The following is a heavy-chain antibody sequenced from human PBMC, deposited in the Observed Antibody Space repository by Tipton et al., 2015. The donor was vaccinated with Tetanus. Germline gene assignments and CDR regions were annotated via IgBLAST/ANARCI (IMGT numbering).Heavy chain of an antibody. CDR2: ISGSGGST. CDR1: GFTFSSYA. V-gene: IGHV3-23*01. CDR3: AKDDPYGLVVVIPPAPNDY. J-gene: IGHJ4*02. D-gene: IGHD2-21*01. Sequence: SLRLSCAASGFTFSSYAMSWVRQAPGKGLEWVSAISGSGGSTYYADSVKGRFTISRDNSKNTLYLQMNSLRAEDTAVYYCAKDDPYGLVVVIPPAPNDYWGQGTLVTVSS.